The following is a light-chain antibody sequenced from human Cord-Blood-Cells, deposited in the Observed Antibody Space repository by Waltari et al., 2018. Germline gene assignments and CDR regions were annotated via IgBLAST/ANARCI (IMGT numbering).Light chain of an antibody. CDR2: EVS. V-gene: IGLV2-23*02. Sequence: QSALTQPASVSGSPGQSITISCTGTSSDVGSYNLVSWYQPHPGKAPKLMIYEVSKRPSGVSNRFSGYKSGNTASLTISGLQAEDEADYYCCSYAGSSTLVFGGGTKLTVL. J-gene: IGLJ3*02. CDR3: CSYAGSSTLV. CDR1: SSDVGSYNL.